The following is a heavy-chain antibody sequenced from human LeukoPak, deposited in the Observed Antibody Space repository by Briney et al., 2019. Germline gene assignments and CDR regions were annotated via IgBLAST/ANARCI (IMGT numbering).Heavy chain of an antibody. V-gene: IGHV3-48*01. CDR2: ISSSSSTI. CDR3: ARDHYDILTGYYQALGMDV. CDR1: GFTFSSYS. Sequence: GGSLRLSCAASGFTFSSYSMSWVRQAPGKGLEWVSYISSSSSTIYYADSVKGRFTISRDNAKNSLYLQMNSLRAEDTAVYYCARDHYDILTGYYQALGMDVWGQGTTVTVSS. J-gene: IGHJ6*02. D-gene: IGHD3-9*01.